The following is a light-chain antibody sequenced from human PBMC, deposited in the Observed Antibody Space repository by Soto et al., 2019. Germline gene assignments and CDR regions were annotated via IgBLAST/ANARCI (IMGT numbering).Light chain of an antibody. V-gene: IGKV3D-15*01. CDR3: QQYILRPYT. J-gene: IGKJ2*01. CDR2: KAS. CDR1: ESVDSN. Sequence: EIVMTQSPATLSVSPGGRATLSCRASESVDSNVAWYQKKFGQPPRLINYKASNRATGIPARFSGSGSGTEFTLTISGLQSEDVAVYYCQQYILRPYTFGQGTKVEI.